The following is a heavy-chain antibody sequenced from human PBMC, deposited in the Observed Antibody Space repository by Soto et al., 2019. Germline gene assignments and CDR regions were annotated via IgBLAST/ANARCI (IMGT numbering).Heavy chain of an antibody. Sequence: QIQLVESGGGVVQPGRSLRLSCTASGFTFNSYGFNWVRQAPGKGLEWVAVIWYDGNTKYYADSVKGRFTISRDNLRSTVYLKMNSRPAEDTAVYYCARPLVAPVAGPYYYGMDVWGQGTTVTVSS. CDR2: IWYDGNTK. J-gene: IGHJ6*02. V-gene: IGHV3-33*01. D-gene: IGHD6-19*01. CDR1: GFTFNSYG. CDR3: ARPLVAPVAGPYYYGMDV.